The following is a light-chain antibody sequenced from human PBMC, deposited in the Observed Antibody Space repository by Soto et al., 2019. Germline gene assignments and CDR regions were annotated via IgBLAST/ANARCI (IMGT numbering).Light chain of an antibody. CDR1: RSNIGTYT. CDR2: TNS. J-gene: IGLJ3*02. V-gene: IGLV1-44*01. Sequence: QSVLTQPPSASGTPGQRVTISCSGSRSNIGTYTVNWYQQLPGTAPKVLIYTNSQRPSGVPDRFSGSKSATSASLAISGLQSEDEADYYCGTWDDSLNGWVFGGGTKLTVL. CDR3: GTWDDSLNGWV.